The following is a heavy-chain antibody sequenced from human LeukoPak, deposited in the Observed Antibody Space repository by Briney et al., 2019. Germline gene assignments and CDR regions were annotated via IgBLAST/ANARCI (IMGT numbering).Heavy chain of an antibody. CDR3: ARDRRGWPFDY. D-gene: IGHD6-19*01. CDR2: ISAYNGNT. CDR1: GYTFTSYD. V-gene: IGHV1-18*01. J-gene: IGHJ4*02. Sequence: EASVKVSCKASGYTFTSYDINWVRQATGQGLEWMGWISAYNGNTNYAQELQGRVTMTTDTSTSTAYMELRSLRSDDTAVYYCARDRRGWPFDYWGQGTLVTVSS.